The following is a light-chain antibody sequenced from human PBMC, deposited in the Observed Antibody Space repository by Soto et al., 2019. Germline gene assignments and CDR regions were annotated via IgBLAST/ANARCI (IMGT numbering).Light chain of an antibody. V-gene: IGLV8-61*01. CDR3: VLYMGSGIWV. CDR2: STN. J-gene: IGLJ3*02. CDR1: SGSVSTSYY. Sequence: QTVVTQEPSFSVSPGRTVTLTCGLSSGSVSTSYYPSWYQQTPGQAPRTLIYSTNTRSSGVPDRFSGSILGKKAALTITGAQADYESDYYCVLYMGSGIWVFGGGTKLTVL.